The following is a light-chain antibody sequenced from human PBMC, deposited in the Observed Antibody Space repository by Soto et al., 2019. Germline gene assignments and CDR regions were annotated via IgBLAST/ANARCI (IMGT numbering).Light chain of an antibody. CDR2: EVT. Sequence: QSVLTQPASVSGSPGQSVTISCTGTSSDIGSYDYVSWHQQHPGKAPNLIIYEVTDRPSGVSNRFSGSKSGNTASLTISGLQAEDEADYYCSSFTSTITRLFGSGTKVTGL. J-gene: IGLJ1*01. CDR3: SSFTSTITRL. CDR1: SSDIGSYDY. V-gene: IGLV2-14*01.